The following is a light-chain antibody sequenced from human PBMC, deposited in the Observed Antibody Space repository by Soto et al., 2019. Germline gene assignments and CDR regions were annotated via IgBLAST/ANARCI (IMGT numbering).Light chain of an antibody. CDR2: GTS. CDR3: QQYGSSPWT. V-gene: IGKV3-20*01. J-gene: IGKJ1*01. CDR1: QSVSASY. Sequence: EIVLTQSPGTLSLSPGERATLSCRASQSVSASYLAWYQQKPGQAPRLLIYGTSSRATGIPDRFSGSGSGTGFTLTISRLEPEDFAVYYGQQYGSSPWTFGHGTKVEIK.